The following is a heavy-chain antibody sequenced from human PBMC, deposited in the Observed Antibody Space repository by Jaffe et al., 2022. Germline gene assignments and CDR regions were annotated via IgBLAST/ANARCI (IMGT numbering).Heavy chain of an antibody. V-gene: IGHV4-39*01. Sequence: QLQLQESGPGLVKPSETLSLTCTVSGGSISSSSYYWGWIRQPPGKGLEWIGSIYYSGSTYYNPSLKSRVTISVDTSKNQFSLKLSSVTAADTAVYYCARGITMVLMYYFDYWGQGTLVTVSS. CDR2: IYYSGST. CDR3: ARGITMVLMYYFDY. D-gene: IGHD3-10*01. J-gene: IGHJ4*02. CDR1: GGSISSSSYY.